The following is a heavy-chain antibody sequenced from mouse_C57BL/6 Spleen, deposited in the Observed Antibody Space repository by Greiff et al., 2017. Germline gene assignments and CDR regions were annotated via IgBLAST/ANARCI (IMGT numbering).Heavy chain of an antibody. CDR3: ARDGSTIVTKETPWFAY. J-gene: IGHJ3*01. CDR2: ISYDGSN. V-gene: IGHV3-6*01. D-gene: IGHD2-2*01. CDR1: GYSITSGYY. Sequence: EVKLVESGPGLVKPSQSLSLTCSVTGYSITSGYYWNWIRQFPGNKLEWMGYISYDGSNNYNPSLKNRISITRDTSKNQFFLKLNSVTTEDTATYYCARDGSTIVTKETPWFAYWGQGTLVTVSA.